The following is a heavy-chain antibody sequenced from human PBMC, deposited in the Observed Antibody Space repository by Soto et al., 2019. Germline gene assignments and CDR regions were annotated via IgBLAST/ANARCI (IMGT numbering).Heavy chain of an antibody. Sequence: PSETLSLTCTVSGGSISSAAYCWSWIRQSPDKGLEWIGHIYDGGTTYSSPSLKGRVTISVDTSKNQFSLKLSSVTAADTAVYYCAIDNGIVGANAGLDYWGQGTQVTVSS. CDR3: AIDNGIVGANAGLDY. V-gene: IGHV4-30-4*01. D-gene: IGHD1-26*01. CDR1: GGSISSAAYC. CDR2: IYDGGTT. J-gene: IGHJ4*02.